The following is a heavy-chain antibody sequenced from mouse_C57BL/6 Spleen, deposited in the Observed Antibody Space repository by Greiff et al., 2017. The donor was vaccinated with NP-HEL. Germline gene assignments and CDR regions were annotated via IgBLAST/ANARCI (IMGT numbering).Heavy chain of an antibody. CDR2: IHPNSGST. CDR1: GYTFTSYW. J-gene: IGHJ2*01. D-gene: IGHD1-1*01. CDR3: ARARDYYDGSRGDFDY. Sequence: QVQLQQPGAELVKPGASVKLSCKASGYTFTSYWMHWVKQRPGQGLEWIGMIHPNSGSTNYNEKFKSKATLTVDKSSSTAYMQLSSLTSEDSAVYYCARARDYYDGSRGDFDYWGQGTTLTVSS. V-gene: IGHV1-64*01.